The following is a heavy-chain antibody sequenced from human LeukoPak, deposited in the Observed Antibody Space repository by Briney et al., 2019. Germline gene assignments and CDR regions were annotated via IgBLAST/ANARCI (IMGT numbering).Heavy chain of an antibody. D-gene: IGHD3-22*01. V-gene: IGHV4-38-2*02. Sequence: ASETLSLTCTVSGYSISSGYYWGWIRQPPGKGLEWIGSIYYSGSTYYNPSLKSRVTISVDTSKNQFSLKLSSVTAADTAVYYCARPNYYDSSGYPSAFDIWGQGTMVTVSS. CDR2: IYYSGST. CDR1: GYSISSGYY. J-gene: IGHJ3*02. CDR3: ARPNYYDSSGYPSAFDI.